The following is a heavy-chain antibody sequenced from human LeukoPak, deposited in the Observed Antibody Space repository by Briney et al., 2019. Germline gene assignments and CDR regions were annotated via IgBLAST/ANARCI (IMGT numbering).Heavy chain of an antibody. CDR2: INPNSGGT. D-gene: IGHD4-23*01. J-gene: IGHJ5*02. Sequence: ASVKVSCKASGYTFTGYYMHWVRQAPGQGLEWMGWINPNSGGTNYAQKFQGRVTMTRDTSISTAYMELSRLRSDDTAVYYCARTTVVTNWFDPWGQGTLVTVSS. CDR1: GYTFTGYY. CDR3: ARTTVVTNWFDP. V-gene: IGHV1-2*02.